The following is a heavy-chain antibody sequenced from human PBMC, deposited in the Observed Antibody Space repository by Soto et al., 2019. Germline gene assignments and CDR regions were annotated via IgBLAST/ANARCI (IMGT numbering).Heavy chain of an antibody. Sequence: QVQLVQSGAEVKKPGSSVKVSCKASGGTFSSYTISWVRQAPGHGLEWMGRIIPILGIANYAQKFQGRVTITADKSTSTAYMELSSLRSEDTAVYYCARGTGYCSSTSCYSFDYWGQGTLVTVSS. D-gene: IGHD2-2*01. CDR1: GGTFSSYT. CDR3: ARGTGYCSSTSCYSFDY. J-gene: IGHJ4*02. CDR2: IIPILGIA. V-gene: IGHV1-69*02.